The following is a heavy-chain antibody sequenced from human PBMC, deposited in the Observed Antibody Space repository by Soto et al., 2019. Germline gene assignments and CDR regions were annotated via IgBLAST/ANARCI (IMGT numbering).Heavy chain of an antibody. J-gene: IGHJ4*02. CDR3: VTDPHRRTIYAVVIGPFDH. D-gene: IGHD3-3*01. CDR1: GFTFGYAW. CDR2: FKSETDGGTT. Sequence: EVQLVESGGGLVKPGGSLRLSCADSGFTFGYAWMSWVRQAPGKGLEWVGRFKSETDGGTTDYAAPVKGRFTISRDDSKNTLYLQMNSLKTEDTAVYYCVTDPHRRTIYAVVIGPFDHWGQGTLVTVSS. V-gene: IGHV3-15*01.